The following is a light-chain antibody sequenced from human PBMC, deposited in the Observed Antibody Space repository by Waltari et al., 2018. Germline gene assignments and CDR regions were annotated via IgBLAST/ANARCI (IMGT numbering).Light chain of an antibody. CDR3: QVWDNDSGRVL. CDR1: KIGDKS. CDR2: YDT. J-gene: IGLJ2*01. V-gene: IGLV3-21*04. Sequence: SYVVTQPPSLSVAPGETAKVTCGGFKIGDKSVHWYQQKPGQAPVLVTYYDTDRPSGIPARFSGSNSGNTATLTISGVEAGDEADYYCQVWDNDSGRVLFGGWTKVTVL.